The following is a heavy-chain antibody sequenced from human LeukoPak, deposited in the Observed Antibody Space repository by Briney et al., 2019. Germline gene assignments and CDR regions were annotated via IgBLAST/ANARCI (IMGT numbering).Heavy chain of an antibody. Sequence: ASVKVSCKASGYTFTSYDFNWVRQATGQGPEWMGWMNPNSGNTGYAQKFQGRVTMTRDTSISTAYMELSSLRSEDTAVYYCARDPRYDILTGLYDYWGQGTLVTVSS. V-gene: IGHV1-8*01. CDR3: ARDPRYDILTGLYDY. J-gene: IGHJ4*02. CDR2: MNPNSGNT. D-gene: IGHD3-9*01. CDR1: GYTFTSYD.